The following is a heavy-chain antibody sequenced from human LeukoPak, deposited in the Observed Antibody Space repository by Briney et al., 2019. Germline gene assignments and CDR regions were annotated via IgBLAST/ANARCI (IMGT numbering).Heavy chain of an antibody. J-gene: IGHJ6*02. D-gene: IGHD5-18*01. CDR1: GGSISSYY. CDR3: ARDTAMVNDYYGMDV. Sequence: SETLSLTCTVSGGSISSYYWSWIRQPPGKGLELIAYMHYSGTTHYNPSLKSRVSISVDTSRKQISLELTSVTAADTAVYYCARDTAMVNDYYGMDVWGQGTTVTVSS. CDR2: MHYSGTT. V-gene: IGHV4-59*01.